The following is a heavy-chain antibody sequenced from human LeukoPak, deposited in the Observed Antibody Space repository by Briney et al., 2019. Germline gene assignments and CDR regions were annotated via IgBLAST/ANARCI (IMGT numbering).Heavy chain of an antibody. J-gene: IGHJ4*02. CDR1: GYTFTSYD. D-gene: IGHD3-10*01. CDR3: ARATGRVVRGITWRYFDY. V-gene: IGHV1-8*03. Sequence: APVKVSCKASGYTFTSYDINWVRQATGQGLEWMGWMNPNSGNTGYAQKFQGRVTITRNTSISTAYMELSSLRSDDTAVYYCARATGRVVRGITWRYFDYWGQGTLVTVSS. CDR2: MNPNSGNT.